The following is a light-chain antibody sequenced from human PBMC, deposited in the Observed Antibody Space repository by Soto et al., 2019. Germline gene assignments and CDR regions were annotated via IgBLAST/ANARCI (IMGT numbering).Light chain of an antibody. Sequence: DIQMTQSPSSVSASVGARVTITCRASQGISSWLAWYQQKPGKAPNLLIHTASSLQSGVPSKCSGSGSGTYFTLNISSLQPEDFATYYCQQAKSFPLTCGGGTKVEIK. V-gene: IGKV1-12*01. CDR1: QGISSW. CDR3: QQAKSFPLT. CDR2: TAS. J-gene: IGKJ4*01.